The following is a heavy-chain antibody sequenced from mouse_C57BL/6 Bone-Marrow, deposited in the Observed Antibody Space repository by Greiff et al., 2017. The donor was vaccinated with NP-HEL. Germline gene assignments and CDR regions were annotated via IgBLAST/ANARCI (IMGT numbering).Heavy chain of an antibody. CDR1: GYTFTSYW. CDR3: ARDYLWLRQSY. CDR2: IYPGSGST. V-gene: IGHV1-55*01. D-gene: IGHD2-2*01. Sequence: VQLQQPGAELVKPGASVTMSCKASGYTFTSYWITWVKQRPGQGLEWIGDIYPGSGSTNYNEKFKSKATLTVDTSSSTAYMQLSSLTSEDSAVYYCARDYLWLRQSYWGQGTTLTVSS. J-gene: IGHJ2*01.